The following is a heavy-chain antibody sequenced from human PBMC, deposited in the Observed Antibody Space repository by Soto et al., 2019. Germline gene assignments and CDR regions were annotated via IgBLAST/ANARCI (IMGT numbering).Heavy chain of an antibody. V-gene: IGHV4-38-2*01. D-gene: IGHD3-10*01. CDR2: IYHSGST. CDR3: ARGRVRGVIGSLFDY. Sequence: PSETLSLTCAASGYSISSGYYWGWIRQPPGKGLEWIGSIYHSGSTYYNPSLKSRVTISVDTSKNQFSLKLSSVTAADTAVYYCARGRVRGVIGSLFDYWGQGTLVTGSS. CDR1: GYSISSGYY. J-gene: IGHJ4*02.